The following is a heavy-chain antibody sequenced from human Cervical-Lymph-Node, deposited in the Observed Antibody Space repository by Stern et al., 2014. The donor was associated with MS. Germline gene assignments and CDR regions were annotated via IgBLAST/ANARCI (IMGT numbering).Heavy chain of an antibody. D-gene: IGHD2-2*01. CDR2: IYWDDSK. CDR1: GFSLSTSGVG. J-gene: IGHJ4*02. Sequence: SGPTLVKPTQTLTLTCTFSGFSLSTSGVGVGWIRQPPGKALEGLAFIYWDDSKRYSPSLKNRLTITKDTSKNQVVLTMNNMDPVDTATFYCATHAPGVVPAALDYWGQGTLVTVS. V-gene: IGHV2-5*02. CDR3: ATHAPGVVPAALDY.